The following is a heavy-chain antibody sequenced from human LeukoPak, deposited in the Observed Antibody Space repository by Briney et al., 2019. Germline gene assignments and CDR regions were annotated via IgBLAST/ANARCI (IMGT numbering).Heavy chain of an antibody. J-gene: IGHJ4*02. V-gene: IGHV3-30-3*01. CDR1: GFTFSSYA. CDR3: TRSSGYDTYFDY. CDR2: ISYDGSNK. Sequence: GGSLRLSCAASGFTFSSYAMHWVRQAPGKGLEWVAVISYDGSNKYYAGSVKGRFTISRDNSKNTLYLQMNSLRAEDTAVYYCTRSSGYDTYFDYWGQGTLVTVSS. D-gene: IGHD3-22*01.